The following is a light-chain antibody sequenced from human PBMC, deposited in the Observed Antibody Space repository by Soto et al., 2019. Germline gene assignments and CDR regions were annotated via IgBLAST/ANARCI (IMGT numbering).Light chain of an antibody. CDR3: CSYAGSYTYV. V-gene: IGLV2-11*01. CDR2: DVI. J-gene: IGLJ1*01. Sequence: QSALTQPRSVSGSPGQSVTISCTGTSSYVGGYKYVSWYQQHPGKAPKLMIYDVIKRPSGVPDRFSGSQSGNTASLTISGLQAEDEADYYCCSYAGSYTYVFGTGTKVTVL. CDR1: SSYVGGYKY.